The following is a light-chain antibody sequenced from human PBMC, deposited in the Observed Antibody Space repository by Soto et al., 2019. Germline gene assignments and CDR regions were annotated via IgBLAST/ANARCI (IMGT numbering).Light chain of an antibody. CDR2: GAS. Sequence: EVVLSMSPGALSLSQRERANISCRASQSVSNNYLAWYQQKPGQAPRLPIYGASNRATGIPDRFSGSGSGTGFTLTISRLEPEDFAVYYCQQYGSSGTFGQGTKVDIK. CDR1: QSVSNNY. J-gene: IGKJ1*01. V-gene: IGKV3-20*01. CDR3: QQYGSSGT.